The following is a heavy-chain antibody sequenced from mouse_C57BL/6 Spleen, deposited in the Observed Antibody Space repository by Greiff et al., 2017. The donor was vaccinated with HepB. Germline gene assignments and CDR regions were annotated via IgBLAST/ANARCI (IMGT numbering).Heavy chain of an antibody. Sequence: EVQLQQSGPELVKPGASVKISCKASGYTFTDYYMNWVKQSHGKSLEWIGDINPNNGGTSYNQKFKGKATLTVDKSSSTAYMELRSLTSEDSAVYYCARGMTTVVADWYFDVWGTGTTVTVSS. CDR1: GYTFTDYY. V-gene: IGHV1-26*01. J-gene: IGHJ1*03. CDR2: INPNNGGT. D-gene: IGHD1-1*01. CDR3: ARGMTTVVADWYFDV.